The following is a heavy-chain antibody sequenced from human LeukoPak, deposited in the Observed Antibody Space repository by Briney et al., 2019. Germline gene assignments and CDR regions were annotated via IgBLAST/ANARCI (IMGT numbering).Heavy chain of an antibody. Sequence: AASVKVSCKASGGTFSSYAISWVRQAPGQGLEWMGRIIPILGIANYAQKFQGRVTITADKSTSTAYMELSSLRSEDTAVYYCARDGGRLGELSPGDYWGRGTLVTVSS. CDR2: IIPILGIA. J-gene: IGHJ4*02. D-gene: IGHD3-16*02. CDR1: GGTFSSYA. CDR3: ARDGGRLGELSPGDY. V-gene: IGHV1-69*04.